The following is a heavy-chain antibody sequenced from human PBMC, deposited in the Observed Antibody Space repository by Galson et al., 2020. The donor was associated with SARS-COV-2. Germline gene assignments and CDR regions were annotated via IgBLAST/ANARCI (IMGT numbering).Heavy chain of an antibody. CDR3: ASYCSSSSCYKGANEY. Sequence: TGGSLRLSCAVSGFTFSNYSMNWVRQAPGTGLEWVSYISSTSNTIYYADSVKGRFTISRDNAKNSLYLQMNSLRAEDTAVYYCASYCSSSSCYKGANEYWGQGTLVTVSS. V-gene: IGHV3-48*01. D-gene: IGHD2-2*01. CDR2: ISSTSNTI. CDR1: GFTFSNYS. J-gene: IGHJ4*02.